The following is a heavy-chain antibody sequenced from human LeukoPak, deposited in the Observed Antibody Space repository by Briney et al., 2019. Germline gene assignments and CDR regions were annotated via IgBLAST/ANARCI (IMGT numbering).Heavy chain of an antibody. CDR3: RIVGGYTREYYKDDACHI. CDR1: AYTFTNFG. J-gene: IGHJ3*02. Sequence: GASVTASCEASAYTFTNFGISWVRQAPGQGLEWLGWISVYNGNTNYAQKLQGRVTMTTDTSTNTDYMEVGSLRSDDTVVRHCRIVGGYTREYYKDDACHIWGQGTMVTVSS. D-gene: IGHD2-2*02. CDR2: ISVYNGNT. V-gene: IGHV1-18*01.